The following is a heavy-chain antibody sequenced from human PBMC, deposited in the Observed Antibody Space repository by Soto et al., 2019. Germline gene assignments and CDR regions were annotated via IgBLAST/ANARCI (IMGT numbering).Heavy chain of an antibody. Sequence: GGSLRLSCAASGFTFSSYAMSWVRQAPGKGLEWVSAISGSGGSTYYANSVKGRFTISRDNSKNTLYLQMNSLRAEDTAVYYCAKDSRFTAAIPLDAFDIWRQGTMVTVSS. V-gene: IGHV3-23*01. D-gene: IGHD2-2*02. J-gene: IGHJ3*02. CDR3: AKDSRFTAAIPLDAFDI. CDR2: ISGSGGST. CDR1: GFTFSSYA.